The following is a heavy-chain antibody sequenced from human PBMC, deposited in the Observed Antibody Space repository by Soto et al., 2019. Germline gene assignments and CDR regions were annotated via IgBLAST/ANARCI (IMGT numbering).Heavy chain of an antibody. CDR2: FDPEDGET. D-gene: IGHD2-2*01. CDR3: AATSFCSSTSCYFDY. J-gene: IGHJ4*02. Sequence: ASVKVSCKVSGYTLTELSMHWVRQAPGKGLEWMGGFDPEDGETIYAQKFQGRVTMTEDTSTDTAYMELSSLRSEDTAVYYCAATSFCSSTSCYFDYWGQGTLVTVSS. V-gene: IGHV1-24*01. CDR1: GYTLTELS.